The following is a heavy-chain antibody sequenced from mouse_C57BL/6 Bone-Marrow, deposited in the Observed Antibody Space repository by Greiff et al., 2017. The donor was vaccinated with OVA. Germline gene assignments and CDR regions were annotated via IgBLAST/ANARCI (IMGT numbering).Heavy chain of an antibody. V-gene: IGHV1-82*01. CDR2: IYPGDGDT. CDR3: ARWYFDV. CDR1: GYAFSSSW. Sequence: VTLHQSGPELVKPGASVKLSCKASGYAFSSSWLNWVKQRPGKGLEWIGRIYPGDGDTNYNGKFKGKATLTADKSSSTAYMQLSSLTSEDSAVYFCARWYFDVWGTGTTVTVSS. J-gene: IGHJ1*03.